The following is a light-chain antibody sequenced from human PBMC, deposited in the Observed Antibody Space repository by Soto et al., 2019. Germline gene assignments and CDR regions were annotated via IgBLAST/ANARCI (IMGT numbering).Light chain of an antibody. CDR3: CSYVGGYSYV. V-gene: IGLV2-11*01. Sequence: QSALTQPRSVSGSPGQSVTVSCIGTSSDVGDYNSVSWYQQHPGKAPKLMIYDVSKRPSGVPDRFSDSKSGNTASLTISGLQAEDEADYYCCSYVGGYSYVFGIGTKVTVL. J-gene: IGLJ1*01. CDR2: DVS. CDR1: SSDVGDYNS.